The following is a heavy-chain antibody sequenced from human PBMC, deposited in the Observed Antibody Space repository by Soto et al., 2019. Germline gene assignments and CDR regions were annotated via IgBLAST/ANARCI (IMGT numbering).Heavy chain of an antibody. Sequence: SETLSLTCTVSGSSISSYYWSWIRQPPGKGLEWIGYIYGTGSTNYNPSLKSRVTMSIDTSKNQFSLKLSPVTPAGTAVYYWVRPTVGLKDFSHWARGTLDTVSS. D-gene: IGHD4-4*01. CDR3: VRPTVGLKDFSH. V-gene: IGHV4-59*01. CDR1: GSSISSYY. J-gene: IGHJ1*01. CDR2: IYGTGST.